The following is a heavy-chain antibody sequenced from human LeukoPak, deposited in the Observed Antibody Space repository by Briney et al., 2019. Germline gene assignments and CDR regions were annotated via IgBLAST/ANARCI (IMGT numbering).Heavy chain of an antibody. V-gene: IGHV7-4-1*02. Sequence: ASVKVSCKASGYTFTSYALNWVRQAPGQGLEWMGWINTNTGNPTYAQGFTGRFVFSFDTSVSTAYLQISSLKAEDTAVYYCARRLYGASRGAFDIWGQGTMVTVSS. CDR3: ARRLYGASRGAFDI. J-gene: IGHJ3*02. CDR2: INTNTGNP. D-gene: IGHD4/OR15-4a*01. CDR1: GYTFTSYA.